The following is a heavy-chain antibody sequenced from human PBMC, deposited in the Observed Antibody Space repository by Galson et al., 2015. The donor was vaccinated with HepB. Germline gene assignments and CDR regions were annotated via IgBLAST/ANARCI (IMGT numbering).Heavy chain of an antibody. V-gene: IGHV4-59*12. CDR3: ARGGSGSYSLDY. J-gene: IGHJ4*02. Sequence: SETLSLTCTVSGGSISSYYWSWIRQPPGKGLEWIGYIYYSGGTYYNPSLKSRLSISVDTSKNQFSLKLSSVTAADTAVYYCARGGSGSYSLDYWGQGTLVTVSS. CDR1: GGSISSYY. CDR2: IYYSGGT. D-gene: IGHD1-26*01.